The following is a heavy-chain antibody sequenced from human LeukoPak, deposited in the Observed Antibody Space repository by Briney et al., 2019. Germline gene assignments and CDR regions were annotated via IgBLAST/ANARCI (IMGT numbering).Heavy chain of an antibody. Sequence: GSSVKVSCKASGGTFSSYAISWVRQAPGQGLEWMGGIIPIFGTANYAQKFQGRVTITADESTSIAYMELSSLRSEDTAVYYCARDRVVTIFGVVLNVWGKGTTVTVSS. V-gene: IGHV1-69*01. D-gene: IGHD3-3*01. CDR3: ARDRVVTIFGVVLNV. CDR1: GGTFSSYA. J-gene: IGHJ6*04. CDR2: IIPIFGTA.